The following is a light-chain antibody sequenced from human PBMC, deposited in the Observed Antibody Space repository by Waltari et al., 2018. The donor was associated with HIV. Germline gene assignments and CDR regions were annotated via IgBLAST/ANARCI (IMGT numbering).Light chain of an antibody. CDR3: SSVTTSITVV. V-gene: IGLV2-18*02. CDR1: SSDVGNYNE. CDR2: DVS. J-gene: IGLJ2*01. Sequence: QSALTQPPSVSGSLGQSVTISCTGTSSDVGNYNEVSWYQQSPGTAPKLMFYDVSNRPSGVPDRFSGSKAGNTASLTISGLQAEDEADYYCSSVTTSITVVFGGGTKLTVL.